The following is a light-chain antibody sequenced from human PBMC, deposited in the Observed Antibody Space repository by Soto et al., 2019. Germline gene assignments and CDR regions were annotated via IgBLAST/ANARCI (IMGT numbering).Light chain of an antibody. J-gene: IGKJ1*01. Sequence: EIVLTQSPATLSLSPGERATLSCRASQSVSSYVAWYQQQPGQAPRLLIYDTSNRATGIPARFSGSGSGTDFNLTISSLEPEDFALYYCQQRINWPPTFGQGTKVEIK. CDR2: DTS. V-gene: IGKV3-11*01. CDR1: QSVSSY. CDR3: QQRINWPPT.